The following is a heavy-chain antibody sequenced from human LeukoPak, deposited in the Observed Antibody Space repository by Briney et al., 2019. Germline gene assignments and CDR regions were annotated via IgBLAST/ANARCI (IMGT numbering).Heavy chain of an antibody. CDR3: AREIPGADYYDSSGCLDI. D-gene: IGHD3-22*01. J-gene: IGHJ3*02. Sequence: PSETLSLTCTVSGGSISSYYWSWIRQPPGKGLEWIGYFYYSGSTNYNPSLKSRVTISVDTSKNQFSLKLSSVTAADTAVYYCAREIPGADYYDSSGCLDIWGQGTMVTVSS. CDR2: FYYSGST. V-gene: IGHV4-59*01. CDR1: GGSISSYY.